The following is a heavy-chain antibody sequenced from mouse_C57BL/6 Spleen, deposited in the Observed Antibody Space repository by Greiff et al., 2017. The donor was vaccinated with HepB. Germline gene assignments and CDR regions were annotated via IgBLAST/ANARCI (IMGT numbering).Heavy chain of an antibody. V-gene: IGHV1-55*01. CDR1: GYTFTSYW. D-gene: IGHD2-4*01. CDR2: IYPGSGST. J-gene: IGHJ1*03. CDR3: ALIYYDYDWYFDV. Sequence: VQLQQPGAELVKPGASVKMSCKASGYTFTSYWITWVKQRPGQGLEWIGDIYPGSGSTNYNEKFKSKATLTVDTSSSTAYMQLSSLTSEDSAVYYCALIYYDYDWYFDVWGTGTTVTVSS.